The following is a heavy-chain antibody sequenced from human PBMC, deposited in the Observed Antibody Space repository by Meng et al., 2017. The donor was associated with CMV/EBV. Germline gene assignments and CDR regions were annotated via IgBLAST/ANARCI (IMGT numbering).Heavy chain of an antibody. CDR3: ARTRITIFGVVIIARYGMDV. CDR2: ISSSGSTI. Sequence: GESLKISCAASGFTFSSYEMSWVRQAPGKGLEWVSYISSSGSTIYYADSVKGRFTISRDNAKNSLYLQMNSLRAEDTAVYYCARTRITIFGVVIIARYGMDVWGQGTTVTVSS. D-gene: IGHD3-3*01. CDR1: GFTFSSYE. J-gene: IGHJ6*02. V-gene: IGHV3-48*03.